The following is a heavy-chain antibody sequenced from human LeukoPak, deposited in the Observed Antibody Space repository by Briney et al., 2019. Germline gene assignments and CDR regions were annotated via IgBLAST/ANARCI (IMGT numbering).Heavy chain of an antibody. J-gene: IGHJ4*02. CDR3: ARVASSSWYYFDY. CDR1: GGSISSYS. V-gene: IGHV4-59*08. D-gene: IGHD6-13*01. CDR2: LYYSGST. Sequence: SETLSLTCTVSGGSISSYSWSWIRQPPGKGLEWIGYLYYSGSTHSNPSLNSRVTISKDTSKNQFSLSLSSVTAADTAVYYCARVASSSWYYFDYWGQGTLVTVSS.